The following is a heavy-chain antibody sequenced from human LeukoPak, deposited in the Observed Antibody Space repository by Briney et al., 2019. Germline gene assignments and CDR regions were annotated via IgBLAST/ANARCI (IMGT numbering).Heavy chain of an antibody. J-gene: IGHJ6*02. D-gene: IGHD6-19*01. V-gene: IGHV3-74*01. Sequence: PGESLRLSCAASAFTFSTYSMNWVRQAPGKGLVSVSRIHIDENRKTYADSVKGRFTISRDNAKNTLYLQMNSLGVEDTAVYYCVRGSSDWNGMDVWGQGTTVTVSS. CDR1: AFTFSTYS. CDR2: IHIDENRK. CDR3: VRGSSDWNGMDV.